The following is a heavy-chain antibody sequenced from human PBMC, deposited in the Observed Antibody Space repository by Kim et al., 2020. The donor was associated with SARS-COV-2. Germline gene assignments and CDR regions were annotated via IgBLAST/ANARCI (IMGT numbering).Heavy chain of an antibody. CDR1: GFTFNGYR. J-gene: IGHJ3*02. D-gene: IGHD1-1*01. CDR2: ISSSSTNI. Sequence: GGSLRLSCAVSGFTFNGYRMNWVRQAPGKGLVWVSRISSSSTNINYADSVKGRFSISRDNAKNTLYLQMNSLRAEDTAVYYCVRVGDNWNDDDGYDIWG. CDR3: VRVGDNWNDDDGYDI. V-gene: IGHV3-21*01.